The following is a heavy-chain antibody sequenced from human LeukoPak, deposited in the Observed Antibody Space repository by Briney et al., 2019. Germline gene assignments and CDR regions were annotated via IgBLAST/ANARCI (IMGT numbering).Heavy chain of an antibody. D-gene: IGHD5-18*01. CDR3: ARDVNTAMVTPFDY. CDR2: IIPILGIA. V-gene: IGHV1-69*04. Sequence: SVKVSCKACGGTFSSYAISWVRQAPGQGLEWMGRIIPILGIANYAQKFQGRVTITADKSTSTAYMELRSLRSDDTAVYYCARDVNTAMVTPFDYWGQGTLVTVSS. CDR1: GGTFSSYA. J-gene: IGHJ4*02.